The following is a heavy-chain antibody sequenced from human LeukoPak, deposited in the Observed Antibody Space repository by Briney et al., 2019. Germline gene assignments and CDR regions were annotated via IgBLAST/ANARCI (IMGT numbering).Heavy chain of an antibody. V-gene: IGHV3-11*04. CDR1: GFTFSDYY. CDR3: ARGRYNWNYALDY. D-gene: IGHD1-7*01. Sequence: GGSLRLSCAASGFTFSDYYMSWIRQAPGKGLEWVSYISSSGSTINYADSVKGRFTISRDNAKNSLYLQMNSLRAEDTAVYYCARGRYNWNYALDYWGQGTLVTVSS. J-gene: IGHJ4*02. CDR2: ISSSGSTI.